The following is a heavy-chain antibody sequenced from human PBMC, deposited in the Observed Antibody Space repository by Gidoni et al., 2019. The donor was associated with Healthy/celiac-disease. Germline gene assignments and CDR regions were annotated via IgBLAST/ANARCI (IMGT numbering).Heavy chain of an antibody. D-gene: IGHD5-18*01. J-gene: IGHJ4*02. Sequence: YAQKFQGRVTITADKSTSTAYMELSSLRSEDTAVYYCARTSRGTAPYDYWGQGTLVTVSS. V-gene: IGHV1-69*02. CDR3: ARTSRGTAPYDY.